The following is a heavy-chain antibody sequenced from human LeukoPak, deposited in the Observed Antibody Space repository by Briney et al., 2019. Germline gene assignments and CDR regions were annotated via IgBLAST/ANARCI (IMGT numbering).Heavy chain of an antibody. V-gene: IGHV4-38-2*02. CDR3: ARGLDTNDWSDAFDI. J-gene: IGHJ3*02. Sequence: SETLSLTCTVSGYSISSGYYWGWIRQPPGKGLEWIGSIYHSGNTYYNPSLKSRVTMPVDTSKNQFSLNLSSVTAADTAVYYCARGLDTNDWSDAFDIWGQGTMVTVSS. CDR1: GYSISSGYY. D-gene: IGHD2-21*01. CDR2: IYHSGNT.